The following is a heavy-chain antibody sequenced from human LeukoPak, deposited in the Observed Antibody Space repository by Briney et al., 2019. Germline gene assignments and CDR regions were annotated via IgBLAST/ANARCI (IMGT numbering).Heavy chain of an antibody. V-gene: IGHV3-30*02. J-gene: IGHJ4*02. Sequence: PGGSLRLSCAASGFTFSNYGMHWVRQAPGMGLEWVAFVRYDGSDRYYADSVKGRFTISRDNSKNTLYLQMNSLRAEDTAVYYCAKDRTAAAGPPTYYFDYWGQGTLVTVSS. CDR3: AKDRTAAAGPPTYYFDY. CDR2: VRYDGSDR. D-gene: IGHD6-13*01. CDR1: GFTFSNYG.